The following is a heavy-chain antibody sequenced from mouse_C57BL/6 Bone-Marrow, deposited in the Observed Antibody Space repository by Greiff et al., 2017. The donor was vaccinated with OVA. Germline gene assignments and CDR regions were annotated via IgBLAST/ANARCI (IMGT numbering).Heavy chain of an antibody. J-gene: IGHJ2*01. D-gene: IGHD2-4*01. CDR2: ISDGGSYT. V-gene: IGHV5-4*03. CDR3: ARYDYDYFDY. Sequence: EVKLVESGGGLVKPGGSLKLSCAASGFTFSSYAMSWVRQTPEKRLEWVATISDGGSYTYYPDNVKGRFTISRDNAKNNLYLQMSHLKSEDTAMYYCARYDYDYFDYWGQGTTLTVSS. CDR1: GFTFSSYA.